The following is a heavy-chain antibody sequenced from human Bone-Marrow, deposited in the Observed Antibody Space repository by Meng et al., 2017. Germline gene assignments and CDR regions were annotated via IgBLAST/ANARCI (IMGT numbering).Heavy chain of an antibody. D-gene: IGHD6-19*01. V-gene: IGHV4-4*07. J-gene: IGHJ5*02. Sequence: QLQKSGPGLVKPSEPLSLTCPVPGGSISSYYCSWLRQPAGKGLEWIGRIYTSGSTNYNPSLKSRVTMSVDTSKNQFSLKLSSVTAADTAVYYCARAGGVAVAGIFLGFDPWGQGTLVTVSS. CDR1: GGSISSYY. CDR2: IYTSGST. CDR3: ARAGGVAVAGIFLGFDP.